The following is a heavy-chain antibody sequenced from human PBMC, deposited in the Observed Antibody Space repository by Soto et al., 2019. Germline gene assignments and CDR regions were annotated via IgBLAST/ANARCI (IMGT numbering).Heavy chain of an antibody. V-gene: IGHV1-18*01. CDR2: ISAYNGNT. Sequence: ASVKVSCKASGYTFTSYGFSWVRQAPGQGLEWMGWISAYNGNTNYAQKLQGRVTMTTDTSTSTAYMELRSLRSDDTAVYYCARRSPYCTNGVCYTDNWFDPWGQGTLVTSPQ. J-gene: IGHJ5*02. CDR1: GYTFTSYG. D-gene: IGHD2-8*01. CDR3: ARRSPYCTNGVCYTDNWFDP.